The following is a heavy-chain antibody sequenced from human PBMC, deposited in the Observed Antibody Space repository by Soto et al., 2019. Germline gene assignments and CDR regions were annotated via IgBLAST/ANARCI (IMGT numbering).Heavy chain of an antibody. CDR1: GYTFTSYV. Sequence: ASVKVSCKASGYTFTSYVISWVRQAPGQGLEWMGWISAYNGNTNYAQKLQGRVTMTTDTSTSTAYMELRSLRSDDTAVYYCARYYYYDNSGYYYIDYFDYWGQGTLVTVSS. CDR2: ISAYNGNT. D-gene: IGHD3-22*01. J-gene: IGHJ4*02. V-gene: IGHV1-18*01. CDR3: ARYYYYDNSGYYYIDYFDY.